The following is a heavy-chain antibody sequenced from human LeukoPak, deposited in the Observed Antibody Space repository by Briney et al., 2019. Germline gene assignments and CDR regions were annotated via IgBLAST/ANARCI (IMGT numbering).Heavy chain of an antibody. CDR2: ISGSGDST. J-gene: IGHJ4*02. CDR1: GFNFSNYA. CDR3: AKDRSLVPAALNY. Sequence: GGSLRLSCAASGFNFSNYAMTWVRQAPGKGLECVSGISGSGDSTYYADSVKGRFTISRDNSKNTLYLQMNSLRAEDTALYYCAKDRSLVPAALNYWGQGTLVTVSS. D-gene: IGHD2-2*01. V-gene: IGHV3-23*01.